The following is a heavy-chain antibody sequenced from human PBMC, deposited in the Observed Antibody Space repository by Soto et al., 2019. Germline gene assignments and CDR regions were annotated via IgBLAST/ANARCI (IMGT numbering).Heavy chain of an antibody. CDR3: ARADYYENHDY. D-gene: IGHD3-22*01. J-gene: IGHJ4*02. Sequence: QVQLVQSGAEVKKPGASVKVSCKASGYTFTGYAIHWVRQAPGQRLEWMGWINAGNGNTKYSQKFQGRVTITRDTSARTAYMELSSLRSEDTAVYYCARADYYENHDYWGQGTLLTVSS. V-gene: IGHV1-3*01. CDR2: INAGNGNT. CDR1: GYTFTGYA.